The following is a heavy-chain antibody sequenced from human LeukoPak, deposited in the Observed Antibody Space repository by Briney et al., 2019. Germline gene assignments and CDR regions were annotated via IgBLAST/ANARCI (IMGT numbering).Heavy chain of an antibody. D-gene: IGHD3-22*01. V-gene: IGHV4-34*01. CDR2: INHSGST. CDR3: ASGTSKDYYDSSGYYYFDY. Sequence: PSETLSLTCAVYGGSFSGYYWSWIRQPPGKGLEWIGEINHSGSTNYNPSLKSRVAISVDTSKNQFSLKLSSVTAADTAVYYCASGTSKDYYDSSGYYYFDYWGQGTLVTVSS. CDR1: GGSFSGYY. J-gene: IGHJ4*02.